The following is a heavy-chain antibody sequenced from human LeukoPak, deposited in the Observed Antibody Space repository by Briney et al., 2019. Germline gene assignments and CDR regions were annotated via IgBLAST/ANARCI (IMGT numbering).Heavy chain of an antibody. CDR3: AKDHIGSSWYSWFDP. V-gene: IGHV3-7*03. CDR1: GFTFSSYW. CDR2: IKTDGSQI. Sequence: GGSLRLSCVASGFTFSSYWMTWVRQAPGKGLEWVANIKTDGSQIYYVDSVKGRFTISRDNAKNSLYLQMNSLRPEDTALYYCAKDHIGSSWYSWFDPWGQGTLVTVSS. J-gene: IGHJ5*02. D-gene: IGHD6-13*01.